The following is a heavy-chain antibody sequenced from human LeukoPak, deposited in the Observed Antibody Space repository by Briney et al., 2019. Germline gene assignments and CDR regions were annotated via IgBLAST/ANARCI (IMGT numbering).Heavy chain of an antibody. V-gene: IGHV3-43*02. CDR3: AKQEWLREYYFDY. CDR2: ISGDGGST. CDR1: GFTFDDYA. D-gene: IGHD5-12*01. Sequence: GGSLRLSCAASGFTFDDYAMHWVRQAPGKGLDSVSLISGDGGSTYYADSVKGRFTISRDNSKNSLYLQMNSLRTEDTALYYCAKQEWLREYYFDYWGQGTLVTVSS. J-gene: IGHJ4*02.